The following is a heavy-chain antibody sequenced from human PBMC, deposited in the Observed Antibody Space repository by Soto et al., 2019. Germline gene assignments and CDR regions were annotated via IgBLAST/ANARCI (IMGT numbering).Heavy chain of an antibody. Sequence: GGSQRLSCASSGFTFSSCAIGLVRQAPGKGLEWVSDIIDSGASTYYADSVKGRFTISRDNSKSTLYLQMNSLRAEDTALYYCAKGRSYYYYYGVDVWGQGTTVTVSS. CDR1: GFTFSSCA. CDR2: IIDSGAST. J-gene: IGHJ6*02. CDR3: AKGRSYYYYYGVDV. V-gene: IGHV3-23*01.